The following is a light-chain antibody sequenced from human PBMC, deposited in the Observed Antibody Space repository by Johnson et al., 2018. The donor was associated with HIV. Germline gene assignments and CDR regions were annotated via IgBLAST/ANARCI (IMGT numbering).Light chain of an antibody. CDR2: ENN. J-gene: IGLJ1*01. V-gene: IGLV1-51*02. CDR1: YSNIGNNY. Sequence: SVLTQPPSVSAAPRQTVTISCSGSYSNIGNNYVAWYQQLPGTAPKLLIYENNKRPSGIPDRFSGSKSGPSAPLVIPALQTGDEAEYYCGGWDSSLSAGLFGTGTKVTVL. CDR3: GGWDSSLSAGL.